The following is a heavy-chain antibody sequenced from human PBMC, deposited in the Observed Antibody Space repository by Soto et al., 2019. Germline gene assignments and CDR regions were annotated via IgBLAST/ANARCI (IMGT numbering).Heavy chain of an antibody. CDR2: INHSGST. D-gene: IGHD6-13*01. Sequence: QVQLQQWGAGLLKPSETLSLTCAVYGGSFSGYYWSWIRQPPGKGLEWIGEINHSGSTNYNPSLKSRVTISVDRSKNQFSLELGSVTAADTAVYYCARVLFRGGYGSSWYGGDAFDIWGQGTMVTVSS. V-gene: IGHV4-34*01. CDR3: ARVLFRGGYGSSWYGGDAFDI. CDR1: GGSFSGYY. J-gene: IGHJ3*02.